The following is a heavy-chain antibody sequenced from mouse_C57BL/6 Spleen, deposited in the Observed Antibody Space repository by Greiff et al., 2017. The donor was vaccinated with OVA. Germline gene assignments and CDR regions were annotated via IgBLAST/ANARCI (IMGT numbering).Heavy chain of an antibody. V-gene: IGHV1-50*01. Sequence: QVQLKQPGAELVKPGASVKLSCKASGYTFTSYWMQWVKQRPGQGLEWIGEIDPSDSYTKYNQKFKGKATLTVDTSSSTAYMQLSRLTSEDSAVYYCARGGVTTVVAPYAMDYWGQGTSVTVSS. D-gene: IGHD1-1*01. CDR3: ARGGVTTVVAPYAMDY. CDR1: GYTFTSYW. J-gene: IGHJ4*01. CDR2: IDPSDSYT.